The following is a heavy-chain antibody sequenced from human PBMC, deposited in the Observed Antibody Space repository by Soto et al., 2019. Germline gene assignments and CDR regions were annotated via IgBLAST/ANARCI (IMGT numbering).Heavy chain of an antibody. D-gene: IGHD7-27*01. CDR2: INPSGDST. Sequence: QVQLVQSGAEVTKPGASVKISCKTSGRTSPPYNVHWVRQAPGQGLEWMGIINPSGDSTTYAQNFQGRVSMTRDSSTTTVFMELRSLTSEDTAMYYCARDAWGPAYCGQGTLVTVSS. J-gene: IGHJ4*02. CDR1: GRTSPPYN. V-gene: IGHV1-46*01. CDR3: ARDAWGPAY.